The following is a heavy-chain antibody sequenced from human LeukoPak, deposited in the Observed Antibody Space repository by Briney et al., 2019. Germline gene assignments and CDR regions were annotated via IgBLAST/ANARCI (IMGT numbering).Heavy chain of an antibody. D-gene: IGHD5-12*01. CDR1: GGSISSGGYS. CDR2: MSNSGST. V-gene: IGHV4-30-4*07. CDR3: ASGPGGYDFRVDY. Sequence: PSQTLSLTCAVSGGSISSGGYSWSWVRQPPGKGLEWIGYMSNSGSTYYNPSLKSRVTISVDTSKNQFSLKLSSVTAADTAVYYCASGPGGYDFRVDYWGQGTLVTVSS. J-gene: IGHJ4*02.